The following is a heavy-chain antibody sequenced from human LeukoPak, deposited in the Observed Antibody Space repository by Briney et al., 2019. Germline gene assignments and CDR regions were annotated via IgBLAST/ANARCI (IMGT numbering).Heavy chain of an antibody. Sequence: GGSLRLSCAASGFTVSSNYMSWVRQAPGKGLEWVSVIYSGGSTYYADSVKGRFTISRDNSKNTLYLQMNSLRAEGTAVYYCARDLIGGGDYAYYYGMDVWGQGTTVTVSS. J-gene: IGHJ6*02. CDR1: GFTVSSNY. V-gene: IGHV3-66*01. D-gene: IGHD4-17*01. CDR2: IYSGGST. CDR3: ARDLIGGGDYAYYYGMDV.